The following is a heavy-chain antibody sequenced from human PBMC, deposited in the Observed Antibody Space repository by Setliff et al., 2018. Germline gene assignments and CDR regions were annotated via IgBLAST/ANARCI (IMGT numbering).Heavy chain of an antibody. CDR2: IYTSGST. J-gene: IGHJ5*02. CDR3: ARDVRYYYGSGSYYNDWLDP. Sequence: PSETLSLTCAVSGYSISSGSYYWSWIRQPAGKGLEWIGRIYTSGSTNYNPSLKSRVTISVDTSKNQFSLKLSSVTAADTAVYYCARDVRYYYGSGSYYNDWLDPWGQGTLVTVSS. CDR1: GYSISSGSYY. V-gene: IGHV4-61*02. D-gene: IGHD3-10*01.